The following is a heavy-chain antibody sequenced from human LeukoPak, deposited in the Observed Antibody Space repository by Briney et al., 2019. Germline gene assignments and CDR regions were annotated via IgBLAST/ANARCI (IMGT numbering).Heavy chain of an antibody. CDR2: IYPGDSDT. CDR3: ARLVGILTGPIDY. V-gene: IGHV5-51*01. Sequence: PGESLKISCKGSGYSFTNYWIGWVRQMPGRGLEWMGIIYPGDSDTRYSPSFQGQVTISADKSISTAYLQWGSLKASDTAIYYCARLVGILTGPIDYWGQGTLVTVSS. D-gene: IGHD3-9*01. J-gene: IGHJ4*02. CDR1: GYSFTNYW.